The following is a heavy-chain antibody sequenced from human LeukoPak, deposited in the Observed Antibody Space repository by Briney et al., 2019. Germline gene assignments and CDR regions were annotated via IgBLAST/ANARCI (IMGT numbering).Heavy chain of an antibody. CDR3: AKDSSVYCGGDCYSSDRFDY. Sequence: AGGSLRLSCAASGFTFSSYAMSWVRQAPGKGLEWVSAISGSGGSTYYADSVKGRFTISRDNSKNSLYLQMNSLRTEDTALYYCAKDSSVYCGGDCYSSDRFDYWGQGTLVTVSS. V-gene: IGHV3-43*02. CDR1: GFTFSSYA. D-gene: IGHD2-21*02. CDR2: ISGSGGST. J-gene: IGHJ4*02.